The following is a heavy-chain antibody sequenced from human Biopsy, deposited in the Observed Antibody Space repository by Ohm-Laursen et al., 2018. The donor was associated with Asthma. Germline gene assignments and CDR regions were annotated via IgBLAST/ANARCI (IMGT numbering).Heavy chain of an antibody. CDR1: GGTFNTYV. D-gene: IGHD2-2*01. J-gene: IGHJ4*02. CDR2: INSVFGTT. CDR3: ARKAGSCISRTCYSLDF. Sequence: ASVKVSCKSLGGTFNTYVIGWVRQAPGQGLEWMGGINSVFGTTTYPQKFRDRVTITADDFTSTVYMELSSLRSEDTAVYYCARKAGSCISRTCYSLDFWGQGTLVTVSS. V-gene: IGHV1-69*13.